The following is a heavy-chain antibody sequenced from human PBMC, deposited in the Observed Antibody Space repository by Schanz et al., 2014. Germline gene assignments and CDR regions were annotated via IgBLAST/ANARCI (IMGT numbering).Heavy chain of an antibody. Sequence: EVQVVESGGGLVQPWGSLRLSCGASGFTFSNAWMTWVRQAQGKGLEWVSAISGSGAGTYYADSVKGRFTISRDNAKNTLYLQMNSLRAEDTAVYYCVRDTDYHFDYWGQGTLVTVSS. V-gene: IGHV3-23*04. D-gene: IGHD4-17*01. CDR3: VRDTDYHFDY. CDR2: ISGSGAGT. CDR1: GFTFSNAW. J-gene: IGHJ4*02.